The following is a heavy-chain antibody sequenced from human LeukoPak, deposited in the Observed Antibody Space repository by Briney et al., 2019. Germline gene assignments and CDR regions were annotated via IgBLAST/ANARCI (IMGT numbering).Heavy chain of an antibody. V-gene: IGHV4-39*01. J-gene: IGHJ6*02. CDR3: ARHFDF. CDR2: ISYSGTT. Sequence: SETLSLTCTVSGGSISTSGHYWGWIRQSPGKGLEWIGSISYSGTTYYNPSLKSRVTISAATSKSQFSLNLSSVTAADTAIYYCARHFDFWGQGTTVTVSS. CDR1: GGSISTSGHY.